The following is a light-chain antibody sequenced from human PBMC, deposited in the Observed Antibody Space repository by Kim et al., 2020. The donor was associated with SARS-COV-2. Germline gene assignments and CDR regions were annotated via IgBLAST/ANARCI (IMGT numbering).Light chain of an antibody. V-gene: IGKV2-28*01. Sequence: DIVMTQSPLSPPVTPGEPASISCRSSQSLLHSNGYNYLDWYLQKPGHSPQLLIYLGSNRASGVPDRFSGSGSDTDFTLKFSRVEAEDVGVYYCMQALQTPLTFGGGTKVDIK. CDR1: QSLLHSNGYNY. J-gene: IGKJ4*01. CDR2: LGS. CDR3: MQALQTPLT.